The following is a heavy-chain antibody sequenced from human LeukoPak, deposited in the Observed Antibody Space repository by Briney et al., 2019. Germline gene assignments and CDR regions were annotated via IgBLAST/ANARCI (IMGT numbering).Heavy chain of an antibody. V-gene: IGHV3-23*01. Sequence: GGSLRLSCAASGFTFSSYGMSWVRQAPGKGLEWASAISGSGGSTYYADSVKGRFTISRDNSKNTLYLQMNSLRAEDTAVYYCAKDPGGTDYYYYYMDVWGKGTTVTISS. CDR1: GFTFSSYG. D-gene: IGHD1-1*01. CDR2: ISGSGGST. CDR3: AKDPGGTDYYYYYMDV. J-gene: IGHJ6*03.